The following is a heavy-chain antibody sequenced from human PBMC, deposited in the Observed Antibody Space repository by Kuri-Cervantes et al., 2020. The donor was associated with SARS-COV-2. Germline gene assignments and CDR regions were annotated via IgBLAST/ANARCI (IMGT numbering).Heavy chain of an antibody. V-gene: IGHV3-11*03. Sequence: GESLKISCAASGFTFSDYYMSWIRQAPGKGLEWVSYISSSSSYTNYADSVKGRFTISRDNAKNSLYLQMNSLRAEDTAVYYCASRGNSRNWYFDLWDRGTLVTVSS. D-gene: IGHD2/OR15-2a*01. CDR3: ASRGNSRNWYFDL. CDR1: GFTFSDYY. J-gene: IGHJ2*01. CDR2: ISSSSSYT.